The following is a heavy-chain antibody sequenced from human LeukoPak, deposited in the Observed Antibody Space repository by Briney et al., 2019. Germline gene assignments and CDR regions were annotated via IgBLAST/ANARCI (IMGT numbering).Heavy chain of an antibody. J-gene: IGHJ4*02. D-gene: IGHD4-17*01. Sequence: ASVKVSCKASGYTFTSYGISWVRQAPGQGLEWMGWISAYNGNTNYAQKLQGRVTMTTDTSTSTAYMELRSLRSDDTAVYYCARDRQYGDYGLSVDGFDYWGQGTLVTVSS. V-gene: IGHV1-18*01. CDR1: GYTFTSYG. CDR2: ISAYNGNT. CDR3: ARDRQYGDYGLSVDGFDY.